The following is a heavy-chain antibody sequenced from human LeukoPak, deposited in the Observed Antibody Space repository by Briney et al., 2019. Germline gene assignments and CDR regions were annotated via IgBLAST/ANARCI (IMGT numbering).Heavy chain of an antibody. Sequence: SVKVSCKASGGTFSSYAISWVRQAPGQGLEWMGKIIPIFGTANYAQKFQGRVTITTDESTSTAYMELSSLRSEDTAVYYCARENMITFGGVIVPDYWGQGTLVTVSS. D-gene: IGHD3-16*02. CDR2: IIPIFGTA. CDR1: GGTFSSYA. CDR3: ARENMITFGGVIVPDY. J-gene: IGHJ4*02. V-gene: IGHV1-69*05.